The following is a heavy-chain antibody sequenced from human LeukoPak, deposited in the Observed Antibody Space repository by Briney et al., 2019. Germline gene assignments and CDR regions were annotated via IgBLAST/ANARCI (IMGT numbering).Heavy chain of an antibody. CDR1: GFTFSDYY. V-gene: IGHV3-23*01. CDR3: AKGPAVAGNLDI. CDR2: ISGSAGST. Sequence: PGGSLRLSCAASGFTFSDYYMSWVRQAPGKGLEWVSAISGSAGSTYYADSVKGRFTISRDNSKNTLYLQMNSLRAEDTAVYYCAKGPAVAGNLDIWGQGTMVTVSS. D-gene: IGHD6-19*01. J-gene: IGHJ3*02.